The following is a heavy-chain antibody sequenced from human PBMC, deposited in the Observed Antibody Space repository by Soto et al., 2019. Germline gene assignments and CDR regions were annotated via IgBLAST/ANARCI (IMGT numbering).Heavy chain of an antibody. V-gene: IGHV4-61*08. D-gene: IGHD3-16*01. CDR2: IYYSGST. CDR1: GGSISSCDYY. Sequence: SETLSLTCTVSGGSISSCDYYWSWIRQPPGKGLEWIGYIYYSGSTNYNPSLKSRVTISVDTSKNQFSLKLSSVTAADTAVYYCARGVGLDPIDYWGQGTLVTVSS. J-gene: IGHJ4*02. CDR3: ARGVGLDPIDY.